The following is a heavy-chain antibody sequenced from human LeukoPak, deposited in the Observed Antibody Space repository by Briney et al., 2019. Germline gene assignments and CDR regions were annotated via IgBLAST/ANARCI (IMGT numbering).Heavy chain of an antibody. CDR3: ARGYRSGGSCLSSGWFDP. V-gene: IGHV1-8*03. CDR1: GYTFTSYD. Sequence: ASVKVSCQAYGYTFTSYDINWVRQATGQGLEWMGWMNPNSGNTGYAQKFQGRVTITRNTSISTGYMELSSLRSEDTAVYYCARGYRSGGSCLSSGWFDPWGQGTLVTVSS. J-gene: IGHJ5*02. CDR2: MNPNSGNT. D-gene: IGHD2-15*01.